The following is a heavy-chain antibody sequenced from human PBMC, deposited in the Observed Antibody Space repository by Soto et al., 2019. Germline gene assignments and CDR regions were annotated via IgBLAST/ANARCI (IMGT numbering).Heavy chain of an antibody. Sequence: GGSLRLSCAASGFTFSSYSMNWVRQAPGKGLEWVSSISSSSSYIYYADSVKGRFTISRDNAKNSLYLQMNSLRAEDTAVYYCARSDKEQQLVGGFDYWGQGTLVTVSS. CDR3: ARSDKEQQLVGGFDY. J-gene: IGHJ4*02. V-gene: IGHV3-21*01. CDR1: GFTFSSYS. CDR2: ISSSSSYI. D-gene: IGHD6-13*01.